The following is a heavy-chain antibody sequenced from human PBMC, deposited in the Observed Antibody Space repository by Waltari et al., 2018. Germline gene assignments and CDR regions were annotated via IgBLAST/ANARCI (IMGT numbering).Heavy chain of an antibody. D-gene: IGHD2-2*01. Sequence: QVQLVQSGAEVKKPGASVKVSCKASGYTFTSYDINWVRQATGQGLEWMGWMNPKSCNTGHAQKFQCRGTMTRNTSISTAYMELSSLRSEDTAVYYCARGGKNIVVVPAAQGGWFDPWGQGTLVTVSS. J-gene: IGHJ5*02. V-gene: IGHV1-8*01. CDR3: ARGGKNIVVVPAAQGGWFDP. CDR1: GYTFTSYD. CDR2: MNPKSCNT.